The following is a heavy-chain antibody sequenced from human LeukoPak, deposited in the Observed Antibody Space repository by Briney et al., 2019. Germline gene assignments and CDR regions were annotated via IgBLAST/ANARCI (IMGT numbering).Heavy chain of an antibody. D-gene: IGHD6-13*01. Sequence: GGSLRLSREGSGFTFSTYWMSWVRQAPGKGLEWVANIKQDGSERDYVDSVKGRFTISRDNPKNTLYLRMKSLRAEDTAVYYCANLIEAGGTNHWGQGTLVTVSS. CDR1: GFTFSTYW. CDR3: ANLIEAGGTNH. CDR2: IKQDGSER. V-gene: IGHV3-7*03. J-gene: IGHJ5*02.